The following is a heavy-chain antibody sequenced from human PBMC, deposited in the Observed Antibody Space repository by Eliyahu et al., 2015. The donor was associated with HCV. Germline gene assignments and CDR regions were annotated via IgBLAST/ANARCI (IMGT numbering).Heavy chain of an antibody. J-gene: IGHJ4*02. D-gene: IGHD3-16*01. CDR1: GYTLSGYY. CDR3: ASNVGGSSKDY. V-gene: IGHV1-2*02. Sequence: QVQLMQSGAEVETPGASVKVSCKASGYTLSGYYIHWVRQAPGQGLEWMGWINPHSGAASYAQKFQGRFSMTGDPSISTAYMELSTLRSDDTAVYFCASNVGGSSKDYWGQGTLVTVSS. CDR2: INPHSGAA.